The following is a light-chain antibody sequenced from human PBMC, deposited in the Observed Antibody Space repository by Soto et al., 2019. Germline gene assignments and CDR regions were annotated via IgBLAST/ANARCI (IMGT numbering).Light chain of an antibody. CDR2: DVS. CDR3: SSYTSSSTPYV. CDR1: SSDVGDYNY. J-gene: IGLJ1*01. Sequence: QSVLTQPASVSVSPGQSITISCTGTSSDVGDYNYVYWYQQHPGKAPKLMIYDVSNRPSGVSNRFSGSKSGNTASLTISGLQAEDEADYFCSSYTSSSTPYVFGTGTKLTVL. V-gene: IGLV2-14*03.